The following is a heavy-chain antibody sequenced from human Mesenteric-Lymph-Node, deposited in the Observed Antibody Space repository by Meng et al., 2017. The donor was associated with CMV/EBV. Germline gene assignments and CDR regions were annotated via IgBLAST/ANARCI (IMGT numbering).Heavy chain of an antibody. J-gene: IGHJ4*02. CDR1: GFTFSSYE. V-gene: IGHV3-48*03. CDR3: ARDAVVGPTSRSGIGYFDQ. D-gene: IGHD1-26*01. Sequence: GGSLRLSCAASGFTFSSYEMNWVRQAPGKGLEWLSHISSSGSTTNYADSVKGRFTISRDNAKNSLYLQMSSLRAEDTAVYYCARDAVVGPTSRSGIGYFDQWGQGTLVTVSS. CDR2: ISSSGSTT.